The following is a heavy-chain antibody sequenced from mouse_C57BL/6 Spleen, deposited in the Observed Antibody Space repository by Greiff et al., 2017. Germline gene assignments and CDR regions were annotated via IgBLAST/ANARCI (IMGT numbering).Heavy chain of an antibody. V-gene: IGHV3-6*01. D-gene: IGHD2-1*01. CDR1: GYSITSGYY. CDR3: ARSYGNYSPYLDY. J-gene: IGHJ2*01. CDR2: ISYDGSN. Sequence: EVKLQESGPGLVKPSQSLSLTCSVTGYSITSGYYWNWIRQFPGNKLEWMGYISYDGSNNYNPSLKNRISITRDTSKNQFFLTLNSVTTEDTATYYCARSYGNYSPYLDYWGQGTTLTVSS.